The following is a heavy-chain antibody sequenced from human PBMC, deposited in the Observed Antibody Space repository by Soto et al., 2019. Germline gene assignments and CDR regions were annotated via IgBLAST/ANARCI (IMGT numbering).Heavy chain of an antibody. J-gene: IGHJ4*02. CDR3: GRRDGYSYGGKIDS. V-gene: IGHV4-59*01. D-gene: IGHD5-18*01. CDR1: GGSISSYY. Sequence: PSETLSLTCTVSGGSISSYYWSWIRQPPGKGLEWIGYIYYSGSTNYNPSLKSRVTISVDTSKNQFSLKLSSVTAADTAVYYCGRRDGYSYGGKIDSWGQGTLVTVSS. CDR2: IYYSGST.